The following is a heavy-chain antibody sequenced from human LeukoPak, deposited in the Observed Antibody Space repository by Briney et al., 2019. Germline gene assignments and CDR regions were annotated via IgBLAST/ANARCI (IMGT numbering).Heavy chain of an antibody. CDR1: GGSISSGDYY. D-gene: IGHD3-22*01. V-gene: IGHV4-30-4*08. CDR3: ARTTYYYDSSGYYPLPFDY. Sequence: PSQTLSLTCTVSGGSISSGDYYWSWIRQPPGNGLEWLGYINYSGSTYYNPSLKSRVTISVDTSKDQFSLKLSSVTAADTAVYYCARTTYYYDSSGYYPLPFDYWGQGTLVTVSS. J-gene: IGHJ4*02. CDR2: INYSGST.